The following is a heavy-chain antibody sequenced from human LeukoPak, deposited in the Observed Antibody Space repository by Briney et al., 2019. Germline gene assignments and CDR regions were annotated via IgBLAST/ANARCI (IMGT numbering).Heavy chain of an antibody. CDR2: INHSGST. J-gene: IGHJ4*02. Sequence: TSETLSLTCAVYGGSFSGYYWSWIRQPPGKGLEWIGEINHSGSTYYNPSLKSRATISVDSSKNQFSLKLTSVTAADTAVYYCATLGEYYDSSGYYYNWGQGTLVTVSS. CDR1: GGSFSGYY. D-gene: IGHD3-22*01. CDR3: ATLGEYYDSSGYYYN. V-gene: IGHV4-34*01.